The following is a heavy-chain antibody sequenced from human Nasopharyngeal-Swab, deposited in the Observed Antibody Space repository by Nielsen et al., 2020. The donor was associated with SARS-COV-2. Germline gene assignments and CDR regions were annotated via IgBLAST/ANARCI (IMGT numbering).Heavy chain of an antibody. CDR2: AGGNDGST. CDR1: GFGFSAFA. CDR3: AKKYGTRGWYVGLDY. D-gene: IGHD6-19*01. V-gene: IGHV3-23*01. J-gene: IGHJ4*02. Sequence: GASLQPSCAASGFGFSAFAMSWVRQAPGKGLEWVSAAGGNDGSTFYADSVRGRFTISRDNSKNTLYLQMNSLRAEDTALYYCAKKYGTRGWYVGLDYWGQGTQVTVSS.